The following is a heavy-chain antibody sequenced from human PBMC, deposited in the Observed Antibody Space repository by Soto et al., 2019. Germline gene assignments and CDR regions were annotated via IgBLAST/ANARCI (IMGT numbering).Heavy chain of an antibody. Sequence: GRSLRLSCAASGFTFSSYGMHWVRQAPGKGLEWVAVIWYDGSNKYYADSVKGRFTISRDNSKNMLYLQMNSLRAEDTAVYYCARDFGCSGGSCYDYYYMDVWGKGTTVTVSS. D-gene: IGHD2-15*01. CDR2: IWYDGSNK. CDR3: ARDFGCSGGSCYDYYYMDV. J-gene: IGHJ6*03. V-gene: IGHV3-33*01. CDR1: GFTFSSYG.